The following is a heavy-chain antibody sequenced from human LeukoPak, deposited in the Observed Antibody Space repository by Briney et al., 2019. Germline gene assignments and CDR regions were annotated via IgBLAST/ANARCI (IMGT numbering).Heavy chain of an antibody. V-gene: IGHV5-51*01. CDR3: ARAVVYDSSGYYVNSFDY. CDR2: IYPGDSDT. CDR1: GYSFTSYW. D-gene: IGHD3-22*01. Sequence: GESLKISCKGSGYSFTSYWIGWVRQMPGKSLEWMGIIYPGDSDTRYSPSFQGQVTISADKSISTAYLQWSSLKASDTAMYYCARAVVYDSSGYYVNSFDYWGQGTLVTASS. J-gene: IGHJ4*02.